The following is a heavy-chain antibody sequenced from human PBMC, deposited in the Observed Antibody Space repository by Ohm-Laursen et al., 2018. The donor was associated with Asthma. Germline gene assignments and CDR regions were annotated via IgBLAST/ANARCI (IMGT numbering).Heavy chain of an antibody. Sequence: SETLSLTCTVSGGSISSSNYYWGWVRQPPGKGLEWIGSRSYSGPTYSTPSFKSRVTISVDSSKNLFSLNLSSVTAADTAVYFCARDDDYMGFDNWGQGTLVTVSS. CDR3: ARDDDYMGFDN. CDR2: RSYSGPT. J-gene: IGHJ4*02. CDR1: GGSISSSNYY. V-gene: IGHV4-39*02. D-gene: IGHD4-11*01.